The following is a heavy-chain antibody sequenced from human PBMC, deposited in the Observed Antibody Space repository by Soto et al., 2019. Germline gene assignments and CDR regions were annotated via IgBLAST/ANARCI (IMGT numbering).Heavy chain of an antibody. D-gene: IGHD2-2*01. J-gene: IGHJ4*02. CDR1: GFTFSSYA. Sequence: VGSLRLSCAASGFTFSSYAMSWVRQAPGKGLEWVSYISTSGSTVYYADSVKGRFTISRDNTRNSLYLQMNSLRDEDTALYYCVRYCSTTLCNGVATRTFDYWGQGTLVTVSS. CDR2: ISTSGSTV. V-gene: IGHV3-48*02. CDR3: VRYCSTTLCNGVATRTFDY.